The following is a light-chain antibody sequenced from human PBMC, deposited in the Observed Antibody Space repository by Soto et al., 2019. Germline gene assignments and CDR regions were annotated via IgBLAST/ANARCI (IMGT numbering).Light chain of an antibody. J-gene: IGKJ5*01. Sequence: IVMTQSPDSLAVSLGESATINCKSSQIVLYSSNNKNYLAWYQQKPGQPPKLLIYWASTRESGVPDRFSGSGSGTDFTLTISSLEPEDAAVYYCQQRSNWPPITFGQGTRLEIK. V-gene: IGKV4-1*01. CDR3: QQRSNWPPIT. CDR2: WAS. CDR1: QIVLYSSNNKNY.